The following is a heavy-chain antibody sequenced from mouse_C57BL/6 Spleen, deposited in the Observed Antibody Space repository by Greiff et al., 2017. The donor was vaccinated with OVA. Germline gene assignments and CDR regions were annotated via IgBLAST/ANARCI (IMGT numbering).Heavy chain of an antibody. V-gene: IGHV1-26*01. D-gene: IGHD3-2*02. CDR2: INPNNGGT. CDR3: ARRGAAQATWDY. J-gene: IGHJ2*01. Sequence: EVQLQQSGPELVKPGASVKISCKASGYTFTDYYMNWVKQSHGKSLEWIGDINPNNGGTSYNQKFKGKATLTADKSSSTAYMELRSLTSEDSAVYFCARRGAAQATWDYWGQGTTLTVSS. CDR1: GYTFTDYY.